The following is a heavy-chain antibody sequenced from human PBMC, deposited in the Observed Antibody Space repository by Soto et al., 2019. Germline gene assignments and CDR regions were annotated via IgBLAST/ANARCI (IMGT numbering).Heavy chain of an antibody. CDR2: IIPIFGTA. V-gene: IGHV1-69*13. J-gene: IGHJ6*02. D-gene: IGHD3-22*01. CDR1: GGTFSSYA. Sequence: SVKVSCKASGGTFSSYAISWVREAPGQGLEWMGGIIPIFGTANYAQKFQGRVTITADESTSTAYMELSSLRSEDTAVYYCVAGDYYYDSSGYYENYYYGMDVWGQGTTVTVSS. CDR3: VAGDYYYDSSGYYENYYYGMDV.